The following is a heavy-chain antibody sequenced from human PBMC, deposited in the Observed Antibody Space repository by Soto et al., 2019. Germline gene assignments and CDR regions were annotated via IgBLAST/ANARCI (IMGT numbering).Heavy chain of an antibody. V-gene: IGHV1-24*01. J-gene: IGHJ4*02. CDR1: GYTLTELS. D-gene: IGHD2-2*01. CDR3: ATGKNQLPLFDY. Sequence: ASVKVSCKVSGYTLTELSMHWVRQAPGKGLEWMGGFDPEDGETIYAQKFQGRVTMTEDTPTDTAYMELSSLRSEDTAVYYCATGKNQLPLFDYWGQGTLVTVSS. CDR2: FDPEDGET.